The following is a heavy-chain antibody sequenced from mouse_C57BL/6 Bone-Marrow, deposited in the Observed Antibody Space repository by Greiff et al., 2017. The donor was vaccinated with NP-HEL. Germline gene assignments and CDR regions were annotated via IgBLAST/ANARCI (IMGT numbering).Heavy chain of an antibody. CDR3: AREYDGYRCCYARDY. CDR2: IDPSDSNT. CDR1: GYTFTSYW. J-gene: IGHJ4*01. V-gene: IGHV1-50*01. Sequence: QVQLQQPGAELVKPGASVKLSCKASGYTFTSYWMQWVKQRPGQGLEWIGEIDPSDSNTNYNQKFKGKATLTVDKSSSTDYMQRSSLTSEDSAVYEYAREYDGYRCCYARDYGGQGTAVTVSS. D-gene: IGHD2-3*01.